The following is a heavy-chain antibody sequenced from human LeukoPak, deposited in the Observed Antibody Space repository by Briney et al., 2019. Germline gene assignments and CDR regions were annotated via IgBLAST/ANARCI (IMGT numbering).Heavy chain of an antibody. J-gene: IGHJ4*02. CDR1: GGSISSYY. CDR3: ARSPTYDYIWGSYLYYFDY. V-gene: IGHV4-59*01. D-gene: IGHD3-16*02. Sequence: SETLSLTRTVSGGSISSYYWSWIRQPPGKGLEWIGYIYYSGSTNYNPSLKSRVTISVDTSKNQFSLKLSSVTAADTAVYYCARSPTYDYIWGSYLYYFDYWGQGTLVTVSS. CDR2: IYYSGST.